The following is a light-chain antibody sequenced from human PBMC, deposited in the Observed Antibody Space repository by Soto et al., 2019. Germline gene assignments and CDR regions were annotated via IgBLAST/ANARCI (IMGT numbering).Light chain of an antibody. CDR1: QSVSSY. Sequence: EIVLTQSPATLSLSPGERATLSCRASQSVSSYLAWYQQKPGKAPRLLIYDASNSATGIPARFSGSGSGTDFTLTISSLEPEDFEVYYCQQRSNWPFTFGQGTRLEIK. CDR2: DAS. J-gene: IGKJ5*01. V-gene: IGKV3-11*01. CDR3: QQRSNWPFT.